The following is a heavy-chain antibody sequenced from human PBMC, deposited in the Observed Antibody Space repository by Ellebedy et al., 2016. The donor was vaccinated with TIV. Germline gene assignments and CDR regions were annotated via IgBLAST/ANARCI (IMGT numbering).Heavy chain of an antibody. CDR2: INAGNGNT. J-gene: IGHJ3*02. CDR1: GYTFTSYA. Sequence: ASVKVSCXASGYTFTSYAMHWVRQAPGQRLEWMGWINAGNGNTKYSQKFQGRVTITRDTSASTAYMELSSLRSEDTAVYYCARDMVRGSSWSRPGAFDIWGQGTMVTVSS. CDR3: ARDMVRGSSWSRPGAFDI. V-gene: IGHV1-3*01. D-gene: IGHD3-10*01.